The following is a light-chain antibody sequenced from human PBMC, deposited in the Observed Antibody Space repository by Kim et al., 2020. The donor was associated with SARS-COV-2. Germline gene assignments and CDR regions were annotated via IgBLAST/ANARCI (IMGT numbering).Light chain of an antibody. CDR1: KLGDKF. CDR2: QDS. CDR3: QTWDSSIVV. J-gene: IGLJ2*01. Sequence: SQGTTASFTCAGDKLGDKFASWYQQKPGQSPVLVIYQDSKRPSVIPERFSGSNSGNTATLTISGTQAMDEAHYYCQTWDSSIVVFGGGTQLTVL. V-gene: IGLV3-1*01.